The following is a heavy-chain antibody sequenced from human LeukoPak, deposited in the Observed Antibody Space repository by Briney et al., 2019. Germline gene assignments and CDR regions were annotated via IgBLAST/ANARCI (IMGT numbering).Heavy chain of an antibody. D-gene: IGHD3-22*01. CDR2: IRSKANSYAT. Sequence: GGSLRLSCAASGFTFSGSAMHWVRQASGKGLEWVGHIRSKANSYATAYAASVKGRFTISRDDSKNTTYLQMNSLKTEDTAVYYCTTDLMIVVAQDYDYWGQGTLVTVSS. V-gene: IGHV3-73*01. J-gene: IGHJ4*02. CDR3: TTDLMIVVAQDYDY. CDR1: GFTFSGSA.